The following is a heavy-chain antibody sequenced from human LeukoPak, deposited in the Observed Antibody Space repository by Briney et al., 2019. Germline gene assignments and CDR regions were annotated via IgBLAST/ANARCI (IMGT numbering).Heavy chain of an antibody. CDR3: ARVSLVRGAPDYYFDY. CDR2: ISHSGST. J-gene: IGHJ4*02. CDR1: GGSISSGGYY. D-gene: IGHD3-10*01. V-gene: IGHV4-30-2*01. Sequence: SETLSLTCTVSGGSISSGGYYWSWIRQPPGKGLEWIGYISHSGSTYYNPSLKSRVTMSVDTSRNQFSLKLSSVTAADTAVYYCARVSLVRGAPDYYFDYWGQGTLVTVSS.